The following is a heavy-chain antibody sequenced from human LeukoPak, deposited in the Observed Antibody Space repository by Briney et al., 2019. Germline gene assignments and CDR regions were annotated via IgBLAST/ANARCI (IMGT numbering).Heavy chain of an antibody. CDR3: AKLKGDSAGAFDI. Sequence: PGGSLRLSCAASGFTFDTYAMSWVRQAPGKGLEWVSVISGSGPTTYYADSVKGRFTISRDNSKKTVYLQMNSLRAEDTAVYYCAKLKGDSAGAFDIWGQATMVTVSS. D-gene: IGHD2-21*02. V-gene: IGHV3-23*01. J-gene: IGHJ3*02. CDR2: ISGSGPTT. CDR1: GFTFDTYA.